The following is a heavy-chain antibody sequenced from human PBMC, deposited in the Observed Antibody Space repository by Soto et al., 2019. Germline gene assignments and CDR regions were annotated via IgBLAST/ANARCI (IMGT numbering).Heavy chain of an antibody. CDR2: MSASGGTS. CDR1: GFSFSSYA. D-gene: IGHD5-12*01. CDR3: AKGSIQYSASIDY. J-gene: IGHJ4*02. V-gene: IGHV3-23*01. Sequence: EVELLESGGGLIHPGESLRLSCAASGFSFSSYAMIWVRQAPGKGLEWVSVMSASGGTSYFADFVKGRFSMSRDNSKNMFYLEMNSLRAEDTAIYFCAKGSIQYSASIDYWGQGTLVSVSS.